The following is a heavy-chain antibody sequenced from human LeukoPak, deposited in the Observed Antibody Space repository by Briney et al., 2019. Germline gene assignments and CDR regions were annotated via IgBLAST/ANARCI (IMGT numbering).Heavy chain of an antibody. D-gene: IGHD5-18*01. CDR3: AEDGLYSYLFDY. CDR1: GFTFSSYA. CDR2: ISGSGGST. V-gene: IGHV3-23*01. J-gene: IGHJ4*02. Sequence: GGSLRLSCAASGFTFSSYAMSWVRQAPGKGLEWVSAISGSGGSTYYADSVKGRFTISRDNSKNTLYLQMNSLRAEDTAVYYCAEDGLYSYLFDYWGQGTLVTVSS.